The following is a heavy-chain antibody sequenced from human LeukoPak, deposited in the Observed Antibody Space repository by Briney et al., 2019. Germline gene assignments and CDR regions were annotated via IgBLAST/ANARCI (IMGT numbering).Heavy chain of an antibody. CDR1: AFTFSSYW. V-gene: IGHV3-74*01. CDR3: ARGSDCSGGSCYSYWYFDL. J-gene: IGHJ2*01. D-gene: IGHD2-15*01. Sequence: GGSLRLSCAAAAFTFSSYWMHWVRQAAGKGLGWVSRINSDVSSTSYADSVKGRFTISRDNAKNTLYLQMNSLRAEETAMYYCARGSDCSGGSCYSYWYFDLWGRGTLVTVSS. CDR2: INSDVSST.